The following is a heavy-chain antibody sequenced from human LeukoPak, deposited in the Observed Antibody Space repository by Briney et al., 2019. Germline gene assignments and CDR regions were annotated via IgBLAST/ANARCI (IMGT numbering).Heavy chain of an antibody. Sequence: GRSLRLSCAASGFTFTTYAIHWVRQAPGKGLEWVAVISYDGSHKYYGDSVKGRFTISRDNSKNTLYLQMNSLRVEDTAVYHCARQADTAFVPPFFEVFDIWGQGKRVPAFS. D-gene: IGHD3-3*01. CDR1: GFTFTTYA. J-gene: IGHJ3*02. CDR2: ISYDGSHK. V-gene: IGHV3-30*03. CDR3: ARQADTAFVPPFFEVFDI.